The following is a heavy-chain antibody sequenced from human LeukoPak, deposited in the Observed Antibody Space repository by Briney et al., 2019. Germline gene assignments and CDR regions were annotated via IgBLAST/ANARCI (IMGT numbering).Heavy chain of an antibody. CDR1: GFAFSDYY. CDR3: AKARLRNDAFDI. J-gene: IGHJ3*02. V-gene: IGHV3-11*03. D-gene: IGHD4-17*01. Sequence: GGSLRLSCAASGFAFSDYYMNWIRQAPGKGLEWVSYISSSSSYTNYADSVKGRFTISRDNAKNSLCLQMNSLRAEDTAVYYCAKARLRNDAFDIWGQGTRVTVSS. CDR2: ISSSSSYT.